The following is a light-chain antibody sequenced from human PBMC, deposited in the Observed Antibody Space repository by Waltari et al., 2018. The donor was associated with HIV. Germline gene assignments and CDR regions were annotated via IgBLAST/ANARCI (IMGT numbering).Light chain of an antibody. J-gene: IGKJ4*01. V-gene: IGKV3-20*01. CDR2: GAS. CDR3: QQYGTSPSA. CDR1: QSLSSTL. Sequence: EIVLTPSPGTLSLSPGERATLSCRASQSLSSTLLAWFQQKPGQAPRLLIHGASKRPTGIPDRFSGSGSGTDFTLTITRLQPEDSAVYYCQQYGTSPSAFGGGTKVEIK.